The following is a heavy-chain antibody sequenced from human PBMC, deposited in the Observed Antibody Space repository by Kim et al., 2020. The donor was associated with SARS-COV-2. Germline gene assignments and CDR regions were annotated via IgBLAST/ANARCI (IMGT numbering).Heavy chain of an antibody. CDR1: GYSFTSYW. CDR3: ARTRKVVAAIGVYYYSGMEV. J-gene: IGHJ6*02. D-gene: IGHD2-15*01. CDR2: IYPGDSDT. Sequence: GESLKISCKGSGYSFTSYWIGWVRQMPGKGLEWMGIIYPGDSDTRYSPSFQGQVTISADKSISTAYLQWSSLKASDTAMYYCARTRKVVAAIGVYYYSGMEVWGQGGTGTVSS. V-gene: IGHV5-51*01.